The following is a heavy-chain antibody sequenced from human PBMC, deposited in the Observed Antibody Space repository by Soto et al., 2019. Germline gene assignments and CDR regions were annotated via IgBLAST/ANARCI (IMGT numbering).Heavy chain of an antibody. J-gene: IGHJ5*02. Sequence: SETLSLICTVSGGSISSGGYYWSWIRQHPGKGLEWIGYIYYSGSTYYNPSLKSRVTISVDTSKNQFSLKLSSVTAADTAVYYCARVEIVVVPAANNWFDPWGQGTLVTVSS. CDR3: ARVEIVVVPAANNWFDP. CDR1: GGSISSGGYY. CDR2: IYYSGST. D-gene: IGHD2-2*01. V-gene: IGHV4-31*03.